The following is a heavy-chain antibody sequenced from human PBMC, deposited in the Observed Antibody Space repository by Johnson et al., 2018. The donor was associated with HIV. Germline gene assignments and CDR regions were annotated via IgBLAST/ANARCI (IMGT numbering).Heavy chain of an antibody. CDR1: GFSFSDYY. V-gene: IGHV3-11*04. D-gene: IGHD3-10*01. CDR2: ISSSATNI. J-gene: IGHJ3*02. CDR3: ARERATLWFRASGAAFNI. Sequence: QVQLVESGGGLVQPGGSLRLSCAASGFSFSDYYLSWFRQAPGKGLEWVSYISSSATNIDYADSVKGRFTISRDNAKNSLYLQMNSLKAEDTAVYYCARERATLWFRASGAAFNIWGQGTMVTVSS.